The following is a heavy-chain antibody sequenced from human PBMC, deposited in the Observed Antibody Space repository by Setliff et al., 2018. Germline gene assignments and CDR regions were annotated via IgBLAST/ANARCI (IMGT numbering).Heavy chain of an antibody. J-gene: IGHJ4*02. V-gene: IGHV4-39*07. Sequence: PSETLSLTCTVSGGSINSMSYYWGWVRQSPGKGLDWIGEINHSGTTNYDPSLEGRISISVDTSKRQFSLKLTSVTAADMAVYYCRFWSGYYKNDYWAQGTLVTVSS. CDR2: INHSGTT. D-gene: IGHD3-3*01. CDR3: RFWSGYYKNDY. CDR1: GGSINSMSYY.